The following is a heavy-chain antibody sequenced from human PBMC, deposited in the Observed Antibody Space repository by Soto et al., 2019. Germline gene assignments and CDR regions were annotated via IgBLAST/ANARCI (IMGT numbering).Heavy chain of an antibody. CDR1: GGSISSGGYY. CDR3: ARYDNSGSHGFDI. CDR2: IYYSGST. Sequence: SETLSLTCTVSGGSISSGGYYWSWIRQHPGKGLEWIGYIYYSGSTYYNPSLKSRVTISVDTSKNQFSLKLSSVTAADTAVYYCARYDNSGSHGFDIWGQGTMVTVS. D-gene: IGHD3-22*01. V-gene: IGHV4-31*03. J-gene: IGHJ3*02.